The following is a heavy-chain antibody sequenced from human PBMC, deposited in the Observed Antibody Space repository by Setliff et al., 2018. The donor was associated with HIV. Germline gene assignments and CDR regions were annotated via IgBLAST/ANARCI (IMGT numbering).Heavy chain of an antibody. J-gene: IGHJ6*03. CDR3: ARGVIETDYDYVDIYYYNYMDV. CDR2: INNSGKT. Sequence: PSETLSLTCTVADGSISTGSYYWSWIRQPPGKGLEWIGEINNSGKTKYNPSLKSRVTISVDTSKKPFSLRLTSVTAADTAVYFCARGVIETDYDYVDIYYYNYMDVWGKGTTVTVSS. D-gene: IGHD5-12*01. V-gene: IGHV4-61*03. CDR1: DGSISTGSYY.